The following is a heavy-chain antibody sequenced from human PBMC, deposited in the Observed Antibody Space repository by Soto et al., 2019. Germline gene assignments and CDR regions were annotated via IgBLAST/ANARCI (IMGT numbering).Heavy chain of an antibody. CDR3: AREKGYISGPRNFDY. V-gene: IGHV4-30-4*01. CDR2: IYDSGSS. D-gene: IGHD5-12*01. CDR1: GASISSGDYC. J-gene: IGHJ4*02. Sequence: PSETLSLTCTVSGASISSGDYCWSWIRQSPGKGLQWVGYIYDSGSSYYNPSLKGRVTMSVDTSKNQFSLKLSAVTAADTAVYYCAREKGYISGPRNFDYWGQGTLVTVSS.